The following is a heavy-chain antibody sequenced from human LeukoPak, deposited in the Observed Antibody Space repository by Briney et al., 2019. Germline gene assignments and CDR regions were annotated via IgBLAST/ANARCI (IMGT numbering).Heavy chain of an antibody. CDR1: GGSISSYY. Sequence: SETLSLTCTVSGGSISSYYWSWIRQLPGKGLEWIGYIYYSGSTNYNPSLKSRVTISVDTSKNQFSLKLSSVTAADTAVYYCAREGRDGYNYAYFDYWGQGTLVTVSS. V-gene: IGHV4-59*01. J-gene: IGHJ4*02. D-gene: IGHD5-24*01. CDR3: AREGRDGYNYAYFDY. CDR2: IYYSGST.